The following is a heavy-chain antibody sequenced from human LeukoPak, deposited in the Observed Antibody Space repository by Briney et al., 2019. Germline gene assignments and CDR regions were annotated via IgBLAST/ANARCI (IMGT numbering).Heavy chain of an antibody. V-gene: IGHV1-18*01. CDR3: AKDIVGVNGGNAFDI. Sequence: ASVKVSCKSSGYTFTSYGISTVRHDPGQGLEWMGYVTAYNGNTNYAQKLQGSVTMTTDTSTSTAYMELRSLRSDDTAVYYCAKDIVGVNGGNAFDIWGQGTMVTVSS. J-gene: IGHJ3*02. D-gene: IGHD2-2*01. CDR2: VTAYNGNT. CDR1: GYTFTSYG.